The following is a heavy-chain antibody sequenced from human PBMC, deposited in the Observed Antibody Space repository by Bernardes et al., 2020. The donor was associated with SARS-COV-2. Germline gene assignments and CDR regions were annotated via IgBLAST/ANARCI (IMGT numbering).Heavy chain of an antibody. D-gene: IGHD1-26*01. CDR3: ARDEDSGSYDDYYFDY. V-gene: IGHV3-30-3*01. J-gene: IGHJ4*02. CDR2: ISYDGSNK. Sequence: GGSLRLSCAASGFTFSSYAMHWVRQAPGKGLEWVAVISYDGSNKYYADSVKGRFTISRDNSKNTLYLQMNSLRAEDTAVYYCARDEDSGSYDDYYFDYWGQGTLVTVSS. CDR1: GFTFSSYA.